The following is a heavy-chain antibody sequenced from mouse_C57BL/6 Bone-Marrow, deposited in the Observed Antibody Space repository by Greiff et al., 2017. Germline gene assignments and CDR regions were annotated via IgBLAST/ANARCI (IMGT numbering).Heavy chain of an antibody. Sequence: QVQLQQPGAELVKPGDSVKMSCKASGYTFTSYWITWVKQRPGQGLEWIGDIYPGSGSTNYNEKFKSKATLTVDTSSSTAYMQLSSLTSEAAAVYYCAMRGYYSNYWGQGTTLTVSS. CDR2: IYPGSGST. V-gene: IGHV1-55*01. D-gene: IGHD2-5*01. CDR3: AMRGYYSNY. CDR1: GYTFTSYW. J-gene: IGHJ2*01.